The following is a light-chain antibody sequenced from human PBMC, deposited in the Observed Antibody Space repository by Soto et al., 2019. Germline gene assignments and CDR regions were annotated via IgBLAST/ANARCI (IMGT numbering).Light chain of an antibody. J-gene: IGKJ5*01. Sequence: VLTQSPATLSLSPGERATLSCRASQSITIYLAWYQQKPGQAPRLLIYNSSNRATGIPARFSGSGSGTDFTLTISSLEPEDFAVYYCQQRSNWPPITFGQGTRLEIK. CDR3: QQRSNWPPIT. CDR1: QSITIY. V-gene: IGKV3-11*01. CDR2: NSS.